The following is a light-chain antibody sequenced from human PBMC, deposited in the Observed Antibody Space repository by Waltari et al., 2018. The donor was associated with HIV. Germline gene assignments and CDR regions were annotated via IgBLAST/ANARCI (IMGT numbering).Light chain of an antibody. J-gene: IGLJ3*02. V-gene: IGLV1-51*02. CDR3: GTWDTSLSAVV. Sequence: QSVLTQPPSVSAAPGQKVPISCSGSTSNIGDTFLSWFQQFPGTAPKLLIYEDDKRPSGIPDRFTGFKSGTSATLVITGLQTGDEAVYYCGTWDTSLSAVVFGGGTNLTVL. CDR1: TSNIGDTF. CDR2: EDD.